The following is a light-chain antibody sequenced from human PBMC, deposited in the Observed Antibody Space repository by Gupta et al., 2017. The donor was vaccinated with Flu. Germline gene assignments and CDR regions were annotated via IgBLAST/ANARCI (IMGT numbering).Light chain of an antibody. Sequence: EIVLTQSPGTLSLSPEERATLSCRASQSVSSNNLAWYQQKPGQAPRLLIRGASSRATGIPDRFSGSGSGTDFTLTISRLEPEDFAVYYCQQDHSSPPTFGQGTKVEIK. CDR2: GAS. J-gene: IGKJ1*01. V-gene: IGKV3-20*01. CDR3: QQDHSSPPT. CDR1: QSVSSNN.